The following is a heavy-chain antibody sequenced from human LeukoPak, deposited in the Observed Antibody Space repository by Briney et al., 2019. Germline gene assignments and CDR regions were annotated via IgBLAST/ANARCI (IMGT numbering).Heavy chain of an antibody. J-gene: IGHJ6*03. CDR2: IKSKTDGGTT. D-gene: IGHD7-27*01. CDR3: TTDTNWVYYYYMDV. V-gene: IGHV3-15*01. Sequence: KPGGSLRLSCAASGFTFSNAWMSWVRQAPGKGLEWVGRIKSKTDGGTTDYAAPVKGRFTISRDDSKNTLYLQMNSLKTEDTAVYYCTTDTNWVYYYYMDVWGKGTTVTVSS. CDR1: GFTFSNAW.